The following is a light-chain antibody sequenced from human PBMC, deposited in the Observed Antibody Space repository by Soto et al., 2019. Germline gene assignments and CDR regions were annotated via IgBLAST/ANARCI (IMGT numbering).Light chain of an antibody. CDR3: QQLISYPLT. CDR1: QGISSY. J-gene: IGKJ4*01. Sequence: DIQLTQSPSFLSASVGDRVTITCRASQGISSYLAWYQQKPGKAPKLLIYAASTLQSGVPSRFSGSGSWTEFTLTISSLQPEDFAIYYCQQLISYPLTFGGGTKVEIK. V-gene: IGKV1-9*01. CDR2: AAS.